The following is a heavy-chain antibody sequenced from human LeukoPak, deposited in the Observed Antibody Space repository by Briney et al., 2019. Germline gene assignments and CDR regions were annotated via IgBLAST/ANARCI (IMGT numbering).Heavy chain of an antibody. CDR1: GGTFSSYA. Sequence: ASVKVSCKASGGTFSSYAISWVRQAPGQGLEWMGRIIPIFGIANYAQKSQGRVTITADKSTSTAYMELSSLRSEDTAVYYCARAECRGYYLYYWGQGTLVTVSS. CDR2: IIPIFGIA. J-gene: IGHJ4*02. D-gene: IGHD3-22*01. CDR3: ARAECRGYYLYY. V-gene: IGHV1-69*04.